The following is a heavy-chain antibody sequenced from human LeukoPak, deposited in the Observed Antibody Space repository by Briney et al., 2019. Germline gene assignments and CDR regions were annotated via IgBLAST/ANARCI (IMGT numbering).Heavy chain of an antibody. CDR2: VDPEDGET. Sequence: GASVKVSCKVSGYTFTDYYMHWVQQAPGKGLEWMGLVDPEDGETIYAEKFQGRVTITADTSTDTAYMELSSLRSEDPALYYCATDAPAAIEFDYWGQGTLVTVSS. D-gene: IGHD2-2*01. V-gene: IGHV1-69-2*01. CDR3: ATDAPAAIEFDY. CDR1: GYTFTDYY. J-gene: IGHJ4*02.